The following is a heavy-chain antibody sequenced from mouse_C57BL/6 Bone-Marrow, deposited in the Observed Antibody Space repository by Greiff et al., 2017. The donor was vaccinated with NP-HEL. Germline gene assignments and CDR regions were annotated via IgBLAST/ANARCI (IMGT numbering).Heavy chain of an antibody. CDR2: IDPSDSYT. Sequence: QVQLQPPGAELVRPGTSVKLSCKASGYTFTSYWMHWVKQRPGQGLEWIGVIDPSDSYTNYNQKFKGKATLTVDTSSSTAYMQLSSLTSEDSAVYYCAGSSHWYFDVWGTGTTVTVSS. V-gene: IGHV1-59*01. J-gene: IGHJ1*03. CDR3: AGSSHWYFDV. CDR1: GYTFTSYW. D-gene: IGHD1-1*01.